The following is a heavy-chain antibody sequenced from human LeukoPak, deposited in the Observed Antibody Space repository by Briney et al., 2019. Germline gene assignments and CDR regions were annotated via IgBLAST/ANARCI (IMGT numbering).Heavy chain of an antibody. CDR3: ARDDYYDSSGYYWEYFQH. CDR2: IWYDGSNK. Sequence: GGSLRLSCAASGFTFSSYGMHWVRQAPGKGLEWVAVIWYDGSNKYYADSVKGRFTISRDIHKNTLYLQMNSLRAEDTAVYYCARDDYYDSSGYYWEYFQHWGQGTLVTVSS. CDR1: GFTFSSYG. D-gene: IGHD3-22*01. J-gene: IGHJ1*01. V-gene: IGHV3-33*08.